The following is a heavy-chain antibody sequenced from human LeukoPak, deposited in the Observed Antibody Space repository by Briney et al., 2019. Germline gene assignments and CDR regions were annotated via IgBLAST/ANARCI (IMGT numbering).Heavy chain of an antibody. V-gene: IGHV3-23*01. CDR1: GFTFSSYA. D-gene: IGHD1-26*01. CDR2: ISGSRGST. CDR3: AKGCGSYLCLLDY. J-gene: IGHJ4*02. Sequence: GGSLRLSCAASGFTFSSYAMSWVRQAPGKGLEWVSAISGSRGSTYYADSVKGRFTISRDNSKNTLYLQMNSLRAEDTAVYYCAKGCGSYLCLLDYWGQGTLVTVSS.